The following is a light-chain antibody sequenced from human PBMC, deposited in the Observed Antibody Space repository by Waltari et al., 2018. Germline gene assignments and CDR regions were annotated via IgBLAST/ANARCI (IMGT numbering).Light chain of an antibody. CDR2: EGN. J-gene: IGLJ2*01. CDR3: CSNVGSSVF. CDR1: NSNVGSYNL. V-gene: IGLV2-23*03. Sequence: QSALTQPASVSGSPGQSLTIPCTGFNSNVGSYNLVSWYQKHPGKAPKLLIYEGNRRPSGVSNRFSGSKSDNTASLTLSGLQAEDEADYYCCSNVGSSVFFGGGTKLTVL.